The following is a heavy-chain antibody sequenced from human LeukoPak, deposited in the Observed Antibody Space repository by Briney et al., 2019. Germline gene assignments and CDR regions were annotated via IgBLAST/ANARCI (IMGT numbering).Heavy chain of an antibody. CDR1: GFTFSGST. Sequence: GGSLRLSCAASGFTFSGSTMHWVRQAPGKGLEWVGHIRSKANNYAAAYAASVQGRFIVSRDDSKNTAFLQMNSLRAEDTAVYYCAKDRYYDFWSGPLGLDPWGQGTLVTVSS. D-gene: IGHD3-3*01. V-gene: IGHV3-73*01. J-gene: IGHJ5*02. CDR2: IRSKANNYAA. CDR3: AKDRYYDFWSGPLGLDP.